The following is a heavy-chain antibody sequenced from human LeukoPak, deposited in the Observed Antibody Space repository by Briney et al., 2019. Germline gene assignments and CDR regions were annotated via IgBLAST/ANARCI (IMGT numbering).Heavy chain of an antibody. V-gene: IGHV4-30-4*01. CDR1: GGSISSGDYS. Sequence: SETLSLTCTVSGGSISSGDYSWNWIRQPPGKGLEWIGNIYYSGSTSYNPSLKSRVTISVDTSNKQFSLKLSSVTAADTAVYYCARTYYYGSGSLEDAFDIWGQGTMVTVSS. D-gene: IGHD3-10*01. CDR2: IYYSGST. J-gene: IGHJ3*02. CDR3: ARTYYYGSGSLEDAFDI.